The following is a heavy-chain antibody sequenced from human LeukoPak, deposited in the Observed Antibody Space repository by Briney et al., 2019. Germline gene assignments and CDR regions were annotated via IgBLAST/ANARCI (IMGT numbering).Heavy chain of an antibody. V-gene: IGHV3-23*01. CDR1: GFTFSSYA. CDR3: AKAGLQYYDSSGYLTVYYGMDV. D-gene: IGHD3-22*01. J-gene: IGHJ6*02. CDR2: ISFSGTNT. Sequence: PGGSLRLSCAASGFTFSSYAMSWVRQAPGKGLEWVSAISFSGTNTYYADSVKGRFTISRDNSKNTLYLQMNSLRAEDTAVYYCAKAGLQYYDSSGYLTVYYGMDVWGQGTTVTVSS.